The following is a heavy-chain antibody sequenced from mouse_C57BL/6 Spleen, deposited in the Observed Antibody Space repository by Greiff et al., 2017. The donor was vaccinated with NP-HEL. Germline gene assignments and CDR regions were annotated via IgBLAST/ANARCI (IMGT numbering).Heavy chain of an antibody. CDR3: ARRGTTVVATHWYFDV. D-gene: IGHD1-1*01. Sequence: QVHVKQSGAELARPGASVKLSCKASGYTFTSYGISWVKQRTGQGLEWIGEIYPRSGNTYYNEKFKGKATLTADKSSSTAYMELRSLTSEDSAVYFCARRGTTVVATHWYFDVWGTGTTVTVSS. V-gene: IGHV1-81*01. J-gene: IGHJ1*03. CDR2: IYPRSGNT. CDR1: GYTFTSYG.